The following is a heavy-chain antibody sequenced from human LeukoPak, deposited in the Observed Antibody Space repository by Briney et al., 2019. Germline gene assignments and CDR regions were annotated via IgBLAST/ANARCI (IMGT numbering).Heavy chain of an antibody. CDR3: VKDLRSDFMGVLSRYLSY. V-gene: IGHV3-64D*09. CDR1: GXTFSSFA. Sequence: GGSLRLSCSASGXTFSSFAMHWVRQAPGKGLEYVAAISRNGGSTYYADSVKGRFTISRDNSKNTLYLQMSSLRAEDTAVYLCVKDLRSDFMGVLSRYLSYWGQGTLVTVSS. CDR2: ISRNGGST. J-gene: IGHJ4*02. D-gene: IGHD2/OR15-2a*01.